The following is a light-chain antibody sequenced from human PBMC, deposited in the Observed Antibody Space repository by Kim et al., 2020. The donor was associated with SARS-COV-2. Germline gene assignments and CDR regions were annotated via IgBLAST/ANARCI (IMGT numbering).Light chain of an antibody. CDR3: QQYYSYPRK. J-gene: IGKJ1*01. CDR2: AAS. Sequence: ASTGDRVTITCRASQGISSYLAWYQQKPGKAPKLLIYAASTLQSGVPSRFSGSGSGTDFTLTISCLQSEDFATYYCQQYYSYPRKFGQGTKVDIK. V-gene: IGKV1-8*01. CDR1: QGISSY.